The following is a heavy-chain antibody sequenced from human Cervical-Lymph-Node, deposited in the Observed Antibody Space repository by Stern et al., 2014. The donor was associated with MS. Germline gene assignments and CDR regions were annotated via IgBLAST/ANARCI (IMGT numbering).Heavy chain of an antibody. D-gene: IGHD3-22*01. Sequence: QVQLQESGPGLVKPSQTLSLTCTVSGGSISSGGYYWSWIRQHPGKGLEWIGYIYYSGSTYYNPSLKSLVTISVDTSKNQFSLKLSSVTAADTAVYYCAREGSGYHAAFDIWGQGTMVTVSS. CDR2: IYYSGST. J-gene: IGHJ3*02. V-gene: IGHV4-31*01. CDR3: AREGSGYHAAFDI. CDR1: GGSISSGGYY.